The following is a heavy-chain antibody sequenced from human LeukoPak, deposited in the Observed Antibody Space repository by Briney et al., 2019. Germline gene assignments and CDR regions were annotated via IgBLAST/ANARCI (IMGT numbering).Heavy chain of an antibody. CDR2: INPNSGGT. CDR3: ARDQRGSYYDSSGYPPHWFDP. V-gene: IGHV1-2*02. D-gene: IGHD3-22*01. CDR1: GYTFTGNY. J-gene: IGHJ5*02. Sequence: ASVKVSCKASGYTFTGNYIHWVRQAPGQGLEWMGWINPNSGGTKYAQKFQGRVTMTRDTSISTAYMELRSDDTAVYYCARDQRGSYYDSSGYPPHWFDPWGQGTLVTVSS.